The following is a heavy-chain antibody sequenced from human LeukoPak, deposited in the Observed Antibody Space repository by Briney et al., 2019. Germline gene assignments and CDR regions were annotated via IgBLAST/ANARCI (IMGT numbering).Heavy chain of an antibody. J-gene: IGHJ4*02. CDR2: IRPTT. V-gene: IGHV1-18*01. CDR1: GYTFSSHA. Sequence: GASVKVSCKTSGYTFSSHAISWVRQAPGQGLEWLGWIRPTTNIGQEVQGRITMTTDTSTSTAYMELRSLRSDDTAVYYCARLLRWEPDYWGQGTLVTVSS. CDR3: ARLLRWEPDY. D-gene: IGHD1-26*01.